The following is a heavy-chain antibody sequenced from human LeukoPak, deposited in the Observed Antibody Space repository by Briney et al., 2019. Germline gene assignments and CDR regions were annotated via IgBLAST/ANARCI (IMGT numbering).Heavy chain of an antibody. CDR2: INHSGST. CDR3: ARWGYYGSGSSYFDP. J-gene: IGHJ5*02. V-gene: IGHV4-34*01. Sequence: KPSETLSLTCAVYGGSFSGYYWGWIRQPPGKGLEWIGEINHSGSTNYNPSLKSRVTISVDTSKNQFSLKLSSVTAADTAVYYCARWGYYGSGSSYFDPWGQGTLVTVSS. CDR1: GGSFSGYY. D-gene: IGHD3-10*01.